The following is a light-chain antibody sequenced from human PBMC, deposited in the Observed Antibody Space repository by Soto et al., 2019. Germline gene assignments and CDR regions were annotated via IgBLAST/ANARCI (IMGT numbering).Light chain of an antibody. V-gene: IGLV2-14*01. CDR3: CSRTSSITYV. CDR2: EVS. J-gene: IGLJ1*01. CDR1: SSYIGGYNY. Sequence: SALTQPASVSGSPGQAITISCAGTSSYIGGYNYVSWYQQHPGEAPKLVIYEVSNRPSGVSNRFSGSKSGNTASLTISGLQADDEADYYCCSRTSSITYVFGSGTKVTV.